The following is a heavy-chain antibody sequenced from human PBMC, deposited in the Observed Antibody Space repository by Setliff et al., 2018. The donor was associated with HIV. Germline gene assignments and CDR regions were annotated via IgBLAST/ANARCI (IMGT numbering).Heavy chain of an antibody. CDR1: GFSFSDYY. V-gene: IGHV3-11*04. Sequence: PGGSLRLSCAASGFSFSDYYMTWVRQAPGRGLEWVSYITSSGTTTLYGDSMRGRFTASRDNAESSMYLQMNNLRAEDTAVYYCAVTSMASSFDYWGQGALVTVSS. J-gene: IGHJ4*02. D-gene: IGHD5-18*01. CDR2: ITSSGTTT. CDR3: AVTSMASSFDY.